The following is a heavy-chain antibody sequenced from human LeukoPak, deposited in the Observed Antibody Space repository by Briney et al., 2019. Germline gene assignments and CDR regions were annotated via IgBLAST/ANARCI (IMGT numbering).Heavy chain of an antibody. D-gene: IGHD3-10*01. CDR1: GFTFSSFA. Sequence: GGSLRLSCAASGFTFSSFAMRWVRQAPGKGLEWVAYIRYDGSNKSYADSVKGRFTISRDSSKNTLYLQMDSLRAEDTAVYYCAKDPGAHDKHFDHWGQGTLVTVSS. CDR3: AKDPGAHDKHFDH. J-gene: IGHJ4*02. V-gene: IGHV3-30*02. CDR2: IRYDGSNK.